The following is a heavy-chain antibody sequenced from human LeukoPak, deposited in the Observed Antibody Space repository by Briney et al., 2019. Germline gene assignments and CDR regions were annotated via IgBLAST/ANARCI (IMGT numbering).Heavy chain of an antibody. CDR1: GGSVSSGGYY. CDR2: IYHSGST. V-gene: IGHV4-30-2*01. D-gene: IGHD3-22*01. CDR3: ARSGYYNDY. J-gene: IGHJ4*02. Sequence: SETLSLTCTVSGGSVSSGGYYWSWIRQHPGKGLEWIGYIYHSGSTYYNPSLKSRVTISVDRSKNQFSLKLSSVTAADTAVYYCARSGYYNDYWGQGTLVTVSS.